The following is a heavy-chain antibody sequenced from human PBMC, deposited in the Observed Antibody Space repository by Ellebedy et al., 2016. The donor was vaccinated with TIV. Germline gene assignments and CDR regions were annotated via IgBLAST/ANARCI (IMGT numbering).Heavy chain of an antibody. J-gene: IGHJ3*02. D-gene: IGHD3-3*02. CDR1: GFTFDDYA. V-gene: IGHV3-9*01. Sequence: SLKISXAASGFTFDDYAMHWVWQAPGKGLEWVSGISWNSGTTDYADFVKGRFTISRDNSKSTLFLQMNSLRGDDTARYYCAKISPTHRGAFDIWGQGTMVTVSS. CDR2: ISWNSGTT. CDR3: AKISPTHRGAFDI.